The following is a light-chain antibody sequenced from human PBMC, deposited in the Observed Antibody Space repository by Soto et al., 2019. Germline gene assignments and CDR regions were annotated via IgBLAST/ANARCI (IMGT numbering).Light chain of an antibody. CDR3: QTWGTGVAV. Sequence: QLVLTQSPSASASLGASVKLTCTLSSGHSSYAIAWHQQQPEKGPRYLMKLNSDGSHSKGDGIPDRFSGSSSGAERYLTISRLQSEDEADYYCQTWGTGVAVFGGGTKVTVL. V-gene: IGLV4-69*01. CDR1: SGHSSYA. J-gene: IGLJ3*02. CDR2: LNSDGSH.